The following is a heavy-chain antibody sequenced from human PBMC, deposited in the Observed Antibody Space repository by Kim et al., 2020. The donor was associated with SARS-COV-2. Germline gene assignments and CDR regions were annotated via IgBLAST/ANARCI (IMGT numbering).Heavy chain of an antibody. J-gene: IGHJ3*02. CDR2: ISYDGSIK. V-gene: IGHV3-30*18. CDR1: GFSFNTYA. D-gene: IGHD3-10*01. Sequence: GGSLRLSCAASGFSFNTYAMHWVRQAPGKGLEWVAAISYDGSIKYYADSVKGRFTISRDNSKNMLYLQMDSLRAEDTALYYCAKAPPQELLGAFVIWGLG. CDR3: AKAPPQELLGAFVI.